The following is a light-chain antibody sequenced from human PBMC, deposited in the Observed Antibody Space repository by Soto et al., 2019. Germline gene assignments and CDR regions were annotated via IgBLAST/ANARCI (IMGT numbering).Light chain of an antibody. CDR2: DAS. CDR1: QDIKNY. Sequence: DIQMTQSPSSLSASVGDRVTITCQASQDIKNYLNWYQQKPGKAPNLLIYDASNLKTGVPSRFSGSGYGTHFTFTISSLQPEDVATYYCQQYDHLPPLSFGGGTKVEIK. CDR3: QQYDHLPPLS. J-gene: IGKJ4*01. V-gene: IGKV1-33*01.